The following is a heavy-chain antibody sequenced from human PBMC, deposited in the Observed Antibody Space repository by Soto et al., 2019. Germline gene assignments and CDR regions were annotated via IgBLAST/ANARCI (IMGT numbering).Heavy chain of an antibody. V-gene: IGHV3-30*18. J-gene: IGHJ4*02. CDR3: AKDSLVGASYYFDY. CDR2: ISYDGSNK. CDR1: GFTFSSYG. Sequence: GGSLRLSCAASGFTFSSYGMHWVRQAPGKGLEWVAVISYDGSNKYYADSVKGRFTISRDNSKNTLYLQMNSLRAEDTAVYYCAKDSLVGASYYFDYWGQGTPVTVS. D-gene: IGHD1-26*01.